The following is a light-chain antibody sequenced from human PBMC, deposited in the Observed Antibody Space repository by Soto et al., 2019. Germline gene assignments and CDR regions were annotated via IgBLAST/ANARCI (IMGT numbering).Light chain of an antibody. Sequence: QSVLTQPASVSGSPGQSVTISCTGTSNDVGGYNYVSWYQQHPGKAPKLVIYGVSHRPSGISGRFSGSKSGNTASLTISGLQVDDEADYFCSSYTTSSPYVFGAGTKLTVL. CDR2: GVS. J-gene: IGLJ1*01. CDR1: SNDVGGYNY. V-gene: IGLV2-14*01. CDR3: SSYTTSSPYV.